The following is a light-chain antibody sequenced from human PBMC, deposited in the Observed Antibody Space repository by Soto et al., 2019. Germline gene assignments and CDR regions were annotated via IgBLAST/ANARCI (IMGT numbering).Light chain of an antibody. CDR1: SSDVGAYNY. Sequence: QSALTQPPSASGSPGQSVTISCTGTSSDVGAYNYVSWYQQHPGKAPKLIIYEVTKRPSGVPDRFSGSKSGNTASLTVSGLQPEDEADYYCSSYAGSNNLGVFGTGTKLTVL. J-gene: IGLJ1*01. CDR2: EVT. CDR3: SSYAGSNNLGV. V-gene: IGLV2-8*01.